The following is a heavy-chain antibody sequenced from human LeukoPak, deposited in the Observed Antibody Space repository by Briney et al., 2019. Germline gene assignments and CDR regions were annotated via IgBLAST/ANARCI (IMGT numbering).Heavy chain of an antibody. D-gene: IGHD2-2*01. CDR1: GFTVSSNW. V-gene: IGHV3-74*01. CDR3: ARHCTSTSCYDY. J-gene: IGHJ4*02. Sequence: GGSLRLSCAASGFTVSSNWVHWVRQAPGKVLVWVSRINHDGSSTSYADSVKGRFTISRDNAKNTLYLQMNSLRAEDTALYFCARHCTSTSCYDYWGQGTLVTVSS. CDR2: INHDGSST.